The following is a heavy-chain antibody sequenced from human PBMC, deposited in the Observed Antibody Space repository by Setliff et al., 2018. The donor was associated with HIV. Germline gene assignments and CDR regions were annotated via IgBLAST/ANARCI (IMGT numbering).Heavy chain of an antibody. CDR3: ARKLRPGHGVDV. D-gene: IGHD3-10*01. CDR2: IDLDGSEK. Sequence: PGGSLRLSCVASGFSFNNYWMCWVRQAPGQGLEWVANIDLDGSEKNYVESAKGRFTISRDNAENSLYLQMNSLRADDTATYYCARKLRPGHGVDVWGQGTTVTVSS. J-gene: IGHJ6*02. V-gene: IGHV3-7*01. CDR1: GFSFNNYW.